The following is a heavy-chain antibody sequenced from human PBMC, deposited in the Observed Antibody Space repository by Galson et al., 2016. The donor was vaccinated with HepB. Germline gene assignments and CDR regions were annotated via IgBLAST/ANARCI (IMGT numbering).Heavy chain of an antibody. CDR2: ISPYNGDT. D-gene: IGHD7-27*01. Sequence: SVKVSCKASGYTFTNYGITWVRQAPGQGLEWMGWISPYNGDTNFAQKFQGRVTMTTDTSTSTVYMELRSLRYDNTAVYFCARVGPLGSYDYWGQGTLLTVSS. CDR3: ARVGPLGSYDY. CDR1: GYTFTNYG. V-gene: IGHV1-18*01. J-gene: IGHJ4*02.